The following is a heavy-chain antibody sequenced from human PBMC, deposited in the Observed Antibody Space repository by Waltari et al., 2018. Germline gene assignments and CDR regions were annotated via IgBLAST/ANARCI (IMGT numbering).Heavy chain of an antibody. CDR2: IIPIFGTA. CDR1: GGTFSSYA. V-gene: IGHV1-69*08. Sequence: QVQLVQSGAEVKKPGSSVKVSCKASGGTFSSYAISWVRQPLGQGLEWMGRIIPIFGTANYAQKFQGRVTITADKSTSTAYMELSSLRSEDTAVYYCARSKDFGVVIIYNWFDPWGQGTLVTVSS. CDR3: ARSKDFGVVIIYNWFDP. D-gene: IGHD3-3*01. J-gene: IGHJ5*02.